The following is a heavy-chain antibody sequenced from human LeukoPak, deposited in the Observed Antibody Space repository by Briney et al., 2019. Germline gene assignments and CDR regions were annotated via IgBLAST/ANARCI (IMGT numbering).Heavy chain of an antibody. CDR1: GFIFSNYG. Sequence: GGSLRLSCAASGFIFSNYGMHWVRQAPGKGLEWVAFIRYDGSNKYYADSVKGRFTISRDNSENTLYLQMNSLRDEDKAVYYCAKDWSFQGYYYYMDVWGKGTTVTVSS. D-gene: IGHD3-3*01. CDR2: IRYDGSNK. CDR3: AKDWSFQGYYYYMDV. V-gene: IGHV3-30*02. J-gene: IGHJ6*03.